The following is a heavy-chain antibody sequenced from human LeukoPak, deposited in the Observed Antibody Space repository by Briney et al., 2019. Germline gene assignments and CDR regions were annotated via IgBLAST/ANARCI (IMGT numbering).Heavy chain of an antibody. CDR3: ARRRGATFDY. D-gene: IGHD1-26*01. J-gene: IGHJ4*02. CDR1: GGSISSSSYY. V-gene: IGHV4-39*01. Sequence: SETLSLTCTVSGGSISSSSYYWGWIRQPPGKGLEWIGSIYYSGSTYYNPSLKSRVTISVDTSKNQFSLKLSSVTAADTAVYYCARRRGATFDYWGQGTLVTVSS. CDR2: IYYSGST.